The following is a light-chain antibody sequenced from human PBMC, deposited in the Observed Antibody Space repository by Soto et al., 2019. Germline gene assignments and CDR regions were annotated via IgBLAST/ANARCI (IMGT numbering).Light chain of an antibody. Sequence: DGLRTLSPDSRAVALGERVTISRRSSQRVLYISNNKNYLAWYQQKPGQPPRLLIYWASTRESGVPDRFSGSGSGTDFALAISCLQSEDFALYYCHQYESGPQTFGQGTKVDIK. CDR3: HQYESGPQT. V-gene: IGKV4-1*01. J-gene: IGKJ1*01. CDR2: WAS. CDR1: QRVLYISNNKNY.